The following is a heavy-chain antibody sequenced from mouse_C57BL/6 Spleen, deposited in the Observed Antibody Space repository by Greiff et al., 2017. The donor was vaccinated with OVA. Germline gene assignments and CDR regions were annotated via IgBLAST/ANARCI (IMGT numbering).Heavy chain of an antibody. V-gene: IGHV1-64*01. CDR1: GYTFTSYW. CDR2: IHPNSGST. CDR3: ARGAVDWYFDV. J-gene: IGHJ1*03. D-gene: IGHD1-1*01. Sequence: QVQLQQSGAELVKPGASVKLSCKASGYTFTSYWMHWVKQRPGQGLEWIGMIHPNSGSTNYNEKFKSKATLTVDKSSSTAYMQRSSLTSEDSAVYYCARGAVDWYFDVWGTGTTVTVSS.